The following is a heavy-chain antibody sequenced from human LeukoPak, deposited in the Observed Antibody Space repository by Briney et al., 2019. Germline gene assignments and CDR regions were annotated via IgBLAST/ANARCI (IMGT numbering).Heavy chain of an antibody. CDR1: GYTFTSYG. D-gene: IGHD6-13*01. CDR2: IIPIFGTA. CDR3: ARGGSWYADY. J-gene: IGHJ4*02. Sequence: ASVTVSCKASGYTFTSYGISWVRQAPGQGLEWMGGIIPIFGTANYAQKFQGRVTITADESTSTAYMELSSLRSEDTAVYYCARGGSWYADYWGQGTLVTVSS. V-gene: IGHV1-69*13.